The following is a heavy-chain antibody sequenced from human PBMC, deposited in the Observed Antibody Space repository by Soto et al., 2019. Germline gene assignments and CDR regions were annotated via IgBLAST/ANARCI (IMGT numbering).Heavy chain of an antibody. CDR3: AKRPNSDFWSGSVYFDY. D-gene: IGHD3-3*01. V-gene: IGHV3-23*01. CDR2: ISGSGGST. CDR1: GFTFSSYA. J-gene: IGHJ4*02. Sequence: GSLRLSCAASGFTFSSYAMSWVRQAPGKGLEWVSAISGSGGSTYYADSVKGRFTISRDNSKNTLYLQMNSLRAEDTAVYYCAKRPNSDFWSGSVYFDYWGQGTLVTVSS.